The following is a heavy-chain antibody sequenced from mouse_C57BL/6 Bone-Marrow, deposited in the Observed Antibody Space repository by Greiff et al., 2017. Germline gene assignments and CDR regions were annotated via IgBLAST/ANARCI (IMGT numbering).Heavy chain of an antibody. CDR3: AKKGAHYYGGSYWYFDV. D-gene: IGHD1-1*01. CDR2: IWGDGST. CDR1: GFSLTSYG. Sequence: VHLVESGPGLVAPSPSLSISCTVSGFSLTSYGVSWVRQPPGKGLEWLGVIWGDGSTNYHSALISRLCISKDNSKSQVFLKLNSVPTDDTATYYGAKKGAHYYGGSYWYFDVWGTGTTVTVSS. J-gene: IGHJ1*03. V-gene: IGHV2-3*01.